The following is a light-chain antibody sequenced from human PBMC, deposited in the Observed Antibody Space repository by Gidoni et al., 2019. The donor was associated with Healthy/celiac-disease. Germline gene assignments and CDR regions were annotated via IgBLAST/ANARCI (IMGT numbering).Light chain of an antibody. J-gene: IGKJ4*01. V-gene: IGKV1D-13*01. CDR2: DAS. Sequence: AIQLTQSPSSMSASVGDRVTITCRASQGISSAVAWYQHKPGKATKLLIYDASSLESGVPSRFSGSGSGTDFTLTISSLQPEDFATYYCQQFNNYPSLTFGGGTKVEIK. CDR3: QQFNNYPSLT. CDR1: QGISSA.